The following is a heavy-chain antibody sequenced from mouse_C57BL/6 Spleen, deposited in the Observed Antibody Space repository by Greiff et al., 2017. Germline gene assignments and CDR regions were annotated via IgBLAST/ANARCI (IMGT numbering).Heavy chain of an antibody. V-gene: IGHV1-69*01. CDR3: SRWGDY. CDR2: IDPSDSYT. CDR1: GYTFTSYW. J-gene: IGHJ2*01. Sequence: VKLQQPGAELVMPGASVKLSCKASGYTFTSYWMHWVKQRPGQGLEWIGEIDPSDSYTNYNQKFKGKSTLTVDKSSSTAYMQLSSLTSEDSAVYYCSRWGDYWGQGTTLTVSA.